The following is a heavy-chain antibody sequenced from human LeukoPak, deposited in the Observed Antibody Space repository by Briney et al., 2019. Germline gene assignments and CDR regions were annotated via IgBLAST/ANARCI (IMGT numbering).Heavy chain of an antibody. CDR2: IYYSGST. V-gene: IGHV4-59*01. Sequence: SGTLSLTCTVSGGSISSYYWSWIRRPPGKGLEWIGYIYYSGSTNYNPSLKSRVTISVDTSKNQLSLKLSSVTAADTAVYYCATCSSTSCYANNYYYYMDVWGKGTTVTVSS. D-gene: IGHD2-2*01. J-gene: IGHJ6*03. CDR1: GGSISSYY. CDR3: ATCSSTSCYANNYYYYMDV.